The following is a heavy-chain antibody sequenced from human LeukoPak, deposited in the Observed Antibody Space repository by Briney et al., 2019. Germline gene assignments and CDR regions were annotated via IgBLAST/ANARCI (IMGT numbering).Heavy chain of an antibody. CDR1: GFTFSTYT. J-gene: IGHJ4*02. V-gene: IGHV3-48*02. D-gene: IGHD1-26*01. CDR2: ISTSSSPT. CDR3: ARVGTYPDW. Sequence: GGPLRLSCAASGFTFSTYTMNWVRQAPGKGLEWVSYISTSSSPTYYADSVKGRFTISRDNAKNSLYLQMNSLRDEDTAVYYCARVGTYPDWWGQGTLVTVSS.